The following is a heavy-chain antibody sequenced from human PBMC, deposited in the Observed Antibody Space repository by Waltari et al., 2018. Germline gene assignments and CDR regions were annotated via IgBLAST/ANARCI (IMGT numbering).Heavy chain of an antibody. CDR2: PSHDESHK. D-gene: IGHD2-8*01. CDR3: ARDDRDGLPDYFDF. Sequence: QVQLVESGGGVVQPGRSLRLSCAASGFTFSPYTMHWVRQATGKGLEWVAVPSHDESHKYYADSVKCRFTISKDNSKNTLYLQMNSLSTEDTAMYYCARDDRDGLPDYFDFWGQGTLVTVSS. J-gene: IGHJ4*02. V-gene: IGHV3-30*01. CDR1: GFTFSPYT.